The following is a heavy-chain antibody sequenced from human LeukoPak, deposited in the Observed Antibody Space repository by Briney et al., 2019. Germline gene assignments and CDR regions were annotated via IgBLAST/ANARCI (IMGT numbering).Heavy chain of an antibody. V-gene: IGHV4-34*01. CDR1: GGSFSGYY. CDR3: ARVQQQLPGWFDL. D-gene: IGHD6-13*01. Sequence: SETLSLTCAVYGGSFSGYYWSWIRQPPGKGLEWIGEINHSGSTNYNPSLKSRVTISVDTSKNQFSLKLSSVTAADTAVYYCARVQQQLPGWFDLWGQGTLVTVSS. J-gene: IGHJ5*02. CDR2: INHSGST.